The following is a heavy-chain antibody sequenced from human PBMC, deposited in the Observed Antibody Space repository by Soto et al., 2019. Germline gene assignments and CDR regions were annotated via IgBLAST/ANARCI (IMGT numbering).Heavy chain of an antibody. CDR1: GYTFTDHY. J-gene: IGHJ4*02. CDR2: IGPESGAT. Sequence: ASVKVSCTASGYTFTDHYMHWVRKAPAQGHAWRGEIGPESGATKYEQKVQGRVTMTRDMSITTVYMELNNLSPDDTAVYYCGRGRSGQIVVFDWGQGTPVTVSS. D-gene: IGHD1-26*01. CDR3: GRGRSGQIVVFD. V-gene: IGHV1-2*02.